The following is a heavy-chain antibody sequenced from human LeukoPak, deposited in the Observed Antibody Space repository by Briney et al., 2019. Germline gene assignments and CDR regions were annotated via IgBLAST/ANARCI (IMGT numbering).Heavy chain of an antibody. Sequence: ASVKVSCKASGDTLSSYAISWVRQAPGEGLEWMGGIIPIFATANYAQKFQGRVTITADESTSTAYVELSSLRSEDTAVYYCARGQMATINAFDIWGQGTMVTVSS. CDR1: GDTLSSYA. V-gene: IGHV1-69*13. D-gene: IGHD5-24*01. CDR2: IIPIFATA. CDR3: ARGQMATINAFDI. J-gene: IGHJ3*02.